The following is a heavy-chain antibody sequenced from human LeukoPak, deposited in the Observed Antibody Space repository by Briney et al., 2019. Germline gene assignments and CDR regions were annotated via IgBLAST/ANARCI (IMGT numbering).Heavy chain of an antibody. D-gene: IGHD2-15*01. CDR2: IKQDESKR. J-gene: IGHJ5*02. Sequence: GGSLRLSCAASGFTFSDHWMSWVRPAPGRGLEWVANIKQDESKRYYVDSVKGRFTISRDNAKNSLYLQINSLRAEDTAVYYCAREASLYCSGNDCYWAFDRWGQGTLVTVSS. CDR1: GFTFSDHW. V-gene: IGHV3-7*01. CDR3: AREASLYCSGNDCYWAFDR.